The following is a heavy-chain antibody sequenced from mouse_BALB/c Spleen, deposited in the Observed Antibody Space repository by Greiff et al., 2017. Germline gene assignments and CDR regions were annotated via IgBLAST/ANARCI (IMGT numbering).Heavy chain of an antibody. CDR3: ARGTAGYYFDY. J-gene: IGHJ2*01. CDR1: GFTFTDYY. Sequence: DVKLVESGGGLVQPGGSLRLSCATSGFTFTDYYMSWVRQPPGKALEWLGFIRNKANGYTTEYSASVKGRFTISRDNSQSILYLQMNTLRAEDSATYYCARGTAGYYFDYWGQGTTLTVAS. CDR2: IRNKANGYTT. D-gene: IGHD1-2*01. V-gene: IGHV7-3*02.